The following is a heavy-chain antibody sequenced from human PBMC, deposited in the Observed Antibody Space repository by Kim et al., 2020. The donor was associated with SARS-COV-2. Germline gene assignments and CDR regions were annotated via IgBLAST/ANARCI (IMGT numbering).Heavy chain of an antibody. J-gene: IGHJ4*02. CDR2: IYPGDSDT. Sequence: GESLKISCKGSGYSFTSYWIGWVRQMPGKGLEWMGIIYPGDSDTRYSPSFQGQVTNPADKSISTAYLQWSRLKASDTAMYYCARHVELAFGDYLVDYWGQGTLVTVSS. V-gene: IGHV5-51*01. CDR1: GYSFTSYW. CDR3: ARHVELAFGDYLVDY. D-gene: IGHD4-17*01.